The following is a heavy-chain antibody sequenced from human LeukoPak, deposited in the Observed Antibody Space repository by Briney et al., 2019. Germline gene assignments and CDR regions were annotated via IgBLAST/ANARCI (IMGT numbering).Heavy chain of an antibody. J-gene: IGHJ3*02. CDR3: AREASLDYGDSDAFDI. V-gene: IGHV3-23*01. D-gene: IGHD4-17*01. CDR2: ISGSGGST. CDR1: GFTFGSYA. Sequence: GGSLRLSCAASGFTFGSYAMSWVRQAPGKGLEWVSTISGSGGSTYYAESVKGRFTISRDNSKNTLYLLMNSLGVEDTAVYYCAREASLDYGDSDAFDIWGQGTMVTVSS.